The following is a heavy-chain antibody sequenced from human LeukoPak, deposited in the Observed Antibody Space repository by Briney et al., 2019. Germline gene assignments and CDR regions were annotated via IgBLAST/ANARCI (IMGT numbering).Heavy chain of an antibody. D-gene: IGHD3-3*01. CDR2: ISGSGGST. Sequence: GGSLRLSCAASGFTFSSYAMSWVRQAPGKGLEWVSAISGSGGSTYYADSVKGRFTISRDNSKNTLYLQMNSLRAEDTAVYYCARTLLRLYGMDVWGQGTTVTVSS. CDR1: GFTFSSYA. CDR3: ARTLLRLYGMDV. J-gene: IGHJ6*02. V-gene: IGHV3-23*01.